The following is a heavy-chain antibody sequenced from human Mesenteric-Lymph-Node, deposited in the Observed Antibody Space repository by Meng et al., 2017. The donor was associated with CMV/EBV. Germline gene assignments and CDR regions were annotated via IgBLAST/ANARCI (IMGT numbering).Heavy chain of an antibody. J-gene: IGHJ4*02. CDR2: ISYDGSNK. D-gene: IGHD2/OR15-2a*01. V-gene: IGHV3-30*03. CDR1: GFTFSSYG. CDR3: VRENVVTATNSIDNFFDY. Sequence: GESLKISCAASGFTFSSYGMHWVRQAPGKGLEWVAVISYDGSNKHYAESVKGRFTISRDNAKNSLFLQMNSLSADDTAIYYCVRENVVTATNSIDNFFDYWGQGTLVTVSS.